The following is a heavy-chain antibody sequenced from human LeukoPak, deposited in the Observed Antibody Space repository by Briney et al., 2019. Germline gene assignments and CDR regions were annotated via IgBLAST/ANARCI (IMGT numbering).Heavy chain of an antibody. CDR3: ARERSYYDILTGYIDY. CDR1: GFTFSSYE. CDR2: ISSSGSTI. V-gene: IGHV3-48*03. J-gene: IGHJ4*02. D-gene: IGHD3-9*01. Sequence: GGSLRLSCAASGFTFSSYEMNWVRQAPGKGLEWVSYISSSGSTIYYADSVKGRFTISRDNANNSLYLQMNSLRAEDTAVYYCARERSYYDILTGYIDYWGQGTLVTVSS.